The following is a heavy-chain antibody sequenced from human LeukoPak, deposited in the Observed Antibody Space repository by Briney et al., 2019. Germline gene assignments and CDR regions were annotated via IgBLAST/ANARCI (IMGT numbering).Heavy chain of an antibody. D-gene: IGHD6-19*01. CDR3: ARGLWQWLVDY. Sequence: ASVKVSCKASGYTFTSNYMHWVRQAPGQGLEWMGMINPSGGSTSYARKFQGGVTMTSDTSTSTVFMELSSLRSEDTAVYSCARGLWQWLVDYWGQGTLVTVSS. J-gene: IGHJ4*02. CDR2: INPSGGST. CDR1: GYTFTSNY. V-gene: IGHV1-46*01.